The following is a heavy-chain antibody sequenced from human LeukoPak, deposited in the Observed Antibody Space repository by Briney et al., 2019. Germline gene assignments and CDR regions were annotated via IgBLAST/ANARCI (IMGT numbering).Heavy chain of an antibody. V-gene: IGHV3-74*01. CDR3: ARVGVGATFDY. Sequence: GGSLRLSCAVSGFTLSGYWMYWVRQSPGKGLAWVSRITPDGSTTTYADAVTGRFTISRDNAKNTLYLQMDSLRVDDTAVYYCARVGVGATFDYWGQGTLVTVSS. CDR2: ITPDGSTT. CDR1: GFTLSGYW. J-gene: IGHJ4*02. D-gene: IGHD1-26*01.